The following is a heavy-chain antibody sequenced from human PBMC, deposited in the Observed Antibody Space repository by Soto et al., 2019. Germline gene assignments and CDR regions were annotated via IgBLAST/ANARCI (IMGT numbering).Heavy chain of an antibody. Sequence: KVSCNASGYPFTRYPMNWLLQAPGQRLEWMGWINPDNGNTKSSQKVQDRVIITRDTSASTAYMDLSSLRSEDTAVYYCARGIATGQLDPWGQGTLVTV. J-gene: IGHJ5*02. V-gene: IGHV1-3*01. CDR1: GYPFTRYP. CDR3: ARGIATGQLDP. D-gene: IGHD2-15*01. CDR2: INPDNGNT.